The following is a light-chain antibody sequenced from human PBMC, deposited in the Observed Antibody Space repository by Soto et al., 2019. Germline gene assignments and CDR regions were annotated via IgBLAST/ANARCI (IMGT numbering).Light chain of an antibody. Sequence: EIVLTQSPATLSLSPGERATLSCRASQSVSSYLAWYQQKPGQAPRLLIYDASNRATGIPARFSGSGSGTDFTLTISSLESEDFAVYYCQQRSNWRITFGQGTRLEIK. CDR3: QQRSNWRIT. CDR1: QSVSSY. J-gene: IGKJ5*01. V-gene: IGKV3-11*01. CDR2: DAS.